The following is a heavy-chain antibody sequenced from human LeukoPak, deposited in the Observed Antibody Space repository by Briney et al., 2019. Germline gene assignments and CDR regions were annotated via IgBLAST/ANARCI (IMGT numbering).Heavy chain of an antibody. Sequence: GTSVKVSCKASGSTFTSSAMQWVRQARGQRLEWIGWIVVGSGNTNYAQKFQERVTITRDMSTSTAYMELSSLRSEDTAVYYCAADVIVGATKDFDYWGQGTLVTVSS. V-gene: IGHV1-58*02. J-gene: IGHJ4*02. CDR2: IVVGSGNT. CDR1: GSTFTSSA. CDR3: AADVIVGATKDFDY. D-gene: IGHD1-26*01.